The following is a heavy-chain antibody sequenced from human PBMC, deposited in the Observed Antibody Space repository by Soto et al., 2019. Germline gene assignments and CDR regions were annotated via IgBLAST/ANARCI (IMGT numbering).Heavy chain of an antibody. Sequence: QVQLVESGGGVVQPGRSLRLSCAASGFTFSNYAMHWVRQAPGKGLEWLAIISYDGDNEYYADSVRGRFTISRDNSKNTLYLQTNNLRHEDPAVYYCAKDGGPVYCNSPGCSAKHFDYWGQGILVTFSS. V-gene: IGHV3-30*18. CDR3: AKDGGPVYCNSPGCSAKHFDY. D-gene: IGHD2-2*01. CDR2: ISYDGDNE. J-gene: IGHJ4*02. CDR1: GFTFSNYA.